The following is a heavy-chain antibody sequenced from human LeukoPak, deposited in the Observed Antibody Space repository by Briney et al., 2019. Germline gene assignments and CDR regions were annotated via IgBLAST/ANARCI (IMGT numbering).Heavy chain of an antibody. CDR1: GGAITSHY. J-gene: IGHJ6*03. D-gene: IGHD2-15*01. CDR2: ISSSGST. V-gene: IGHV4-59*11. CDR3: GRDALVGYFSYYYMDV. Sequence: SETLSLTCSVSGGAITSHYWTWIRQFPVKGLEWIGDISSSGSTSYNPSLKSRVTISIDTSKNQFSLKLISVTAADTAVYYCGRDALVGYFSYYYMDVWGKGTTVTVSS.